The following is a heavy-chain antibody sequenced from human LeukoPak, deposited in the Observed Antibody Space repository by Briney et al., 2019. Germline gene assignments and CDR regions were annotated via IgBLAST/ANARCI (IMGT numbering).Heavy chain of an antibody. D-gene: IGHD5-18*01. CDR3: ARQTAMGRSGDY. V-gene: IGHV5-51*01. CDR2: IDSSDSDT. J-gene: IGHJ4*02. Sequence: GASLKISCKASGYRFTSYWIGWVRQLPGKGLEWMGIIDSSDSDTRYTPSFQGQVTISADKSLTTAYLQWNSLKASDTAMYYCARQTAMGRSGDYWGQGTLVIVSS. CDR1: GYRFTSYW.